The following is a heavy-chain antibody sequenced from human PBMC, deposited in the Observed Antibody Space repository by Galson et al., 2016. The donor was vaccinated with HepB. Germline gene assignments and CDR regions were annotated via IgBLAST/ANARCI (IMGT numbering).Heavy chain of an antibody. CDR1: GASISDSNW. CDR3: ARAAIIPGARMVFDP. D-gene: IGHD2-2*01. V-gene: IGHV4-4*02. J-gene: IGHJ5*02. CDR2: IYHTGTS. Sequence: SETLSLTCAASGASISDSNWWTWVRQVPGKGLEWIGEIYHTGTSNNNPFLSSRFTLSVDKSRNQFSLNLTSVTAADTAVYYCARAAIIPGARMVFDPWGQGTPVTVS.